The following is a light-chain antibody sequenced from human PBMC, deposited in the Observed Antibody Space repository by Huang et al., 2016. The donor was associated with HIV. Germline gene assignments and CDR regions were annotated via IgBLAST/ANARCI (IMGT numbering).Light chain of an antibody. V-gene: IGKV4-1*01. CDR3: QQYYSSPFT. CDR2: LAS. CDR1: QTILHDSDSRNY. Sequence: DIVMTQSPDSLAVSLGERATINCKSSQTILHDSDSRNYLAWYPQKPGQPPKLLIHLASIRKSWGPDRFIGIGSGTDFTLTISSLQAEDVAVYYCQQYYSSPFTFGPGTNVDI. J-gene: IGKJ3*01.